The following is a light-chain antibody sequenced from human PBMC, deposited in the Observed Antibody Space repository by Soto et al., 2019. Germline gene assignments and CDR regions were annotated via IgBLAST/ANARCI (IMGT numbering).Light chain of an antibody. V-gene: IGLV2-14*01. CDR3: SSYTSSSTYV. CDR2: DVS. Sequence: QSALTQPASVSGSPGQSIAISCTGTSSDVGGYDYVSWYQQHPGKAPKVMIYDVSNRPSGVSNRFSGSKSDSMASLTISGLQAEDEADYYCSSYTSSSTYVFGTGTKVTVL. J-gene: IGLJ1*01. CDR1: SSDVGGYDY.